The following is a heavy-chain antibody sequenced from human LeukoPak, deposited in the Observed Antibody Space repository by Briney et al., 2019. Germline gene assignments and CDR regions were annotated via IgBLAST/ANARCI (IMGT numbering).Heavy chain of an antibody. D-gene: IGHD3-22*01. CDR2: IYPGDSDT. Sequence: PGESLQISCKGSGYRFTSYWIGWVRQMPGKGLEWMGIIYPGDSDTRYSPSFQGQVTISADKSISTAYLQWSSLKASDTAMYYCARHTAYCYDSSGYYPRPDYYYGMDVWGQGTTVTVSS. J-gene: IGHJ6*02. CDR1: GYRFTSYW. CDR3: ARHTAYCYDSSGYYPRPDYYYGMDV. V-gene: IGHV5-51*01.